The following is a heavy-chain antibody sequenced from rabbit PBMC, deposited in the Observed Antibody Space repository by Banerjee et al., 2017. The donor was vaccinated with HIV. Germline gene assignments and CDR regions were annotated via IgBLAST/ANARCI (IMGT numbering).Heavy chain of an antibody. D-gene: IGHD4-1*01. CDR1: GFSFSSSYY. Sequence: QSLEESGGDLVKPGASLTLTCTASGFSFSSSYYISWVRQAPGKGLEWIACIYLGSSGNTDYASWAKGRFTISKTSSTTVTLQMTSLTAADTATYFCARNDYNSGWASNLWGQGTLVTVS. V-gene: IGHV1S40*01. CDR3: ARNDYNSGWASNL. J-gene: IGHJ4*01. CDR2: IYLGSSGNT.